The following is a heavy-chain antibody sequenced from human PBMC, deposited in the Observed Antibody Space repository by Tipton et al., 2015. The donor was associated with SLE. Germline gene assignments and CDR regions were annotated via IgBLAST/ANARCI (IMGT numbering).Heavy chain of an antibody. Sequence: TLSLTCTVSGGSITNDNHYWSWIRQPAGKGLEWIGRIYASGSTNYNPSLKSRLTISVNTSKNQFSLNLSSVTAADTAVYYCARDTRYWFLSESWGQGALVTVSS. CDR3: ARDTRYWFLSES. D-gene: IGHD2-8*02. CDR2: IYASGST. J-gene: IGHJ4*02. CDR1: GGSITNDNHY. V-gene: IGHV4-61*02.